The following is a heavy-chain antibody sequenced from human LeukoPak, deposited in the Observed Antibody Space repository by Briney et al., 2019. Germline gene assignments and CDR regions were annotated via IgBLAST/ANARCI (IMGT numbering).Heavy chain of an antibody. Sequence: GASVKVSCKASGYTFTSYTMHWVRQAPGQRLEWMGWINAANGNTKYSQKFQGRVTMTEDTSTDTAYMELSSLRSEDTAVYYCATGEYCSSTSCLGGVWFDPWGQGTLVTVSS. D-gene: IGHD2-2*01. CDR2: INAANGNT. J-gene: IGHJ5*02. CDR1: GYTFTSYT. V-gene: IGHV1-3*01. CDR3: ATGEYCSSTSCLGGVWFDP.